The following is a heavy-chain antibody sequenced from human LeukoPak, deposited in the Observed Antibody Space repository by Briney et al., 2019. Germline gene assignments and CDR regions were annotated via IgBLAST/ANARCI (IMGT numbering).Heavy chain of an antibody. CDR3: ARVDIVATISKYYFDY. D-gene: IGHD5-12*01. J-gene: IGHJ4*02. CDR1: GFPFSSYW. Sequence: GESLKISCAASGFPFSSYWMSWVRQAPGKGLEWVANIKQDGSEKYYVDSVKGRFTISRDNAKNSLYLQMNSLRAEDTAVYYCARVDIVATISKYYFDYWGQGTLVTVSS. CDR2: IKQDGSEK. V-gene: IGHV3-7*01.